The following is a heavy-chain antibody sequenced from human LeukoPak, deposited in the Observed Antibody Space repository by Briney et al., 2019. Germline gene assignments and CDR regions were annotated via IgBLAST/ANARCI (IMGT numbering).Heavy chain of an antibody. J-gene: IGHJ4*02. CDR1: GGSISSSSYY. CDR2: IYYSGST. CDR3: ARHAPYSSGWYRRGLGYFDY. V-gene: IGHV4-39*01. Sequence: SETLSLTCTVSGGSISSSSYYWGWIRQPPGKGLEWIGSIYYSGSTYYNPSLKSRVTISVDTSKNQFSLKLSSVTAADTAVYYCARHAPYSSGWYRRGLGYFDYWGQGTLVTVSS. D-gene: IGHD6-19*01.